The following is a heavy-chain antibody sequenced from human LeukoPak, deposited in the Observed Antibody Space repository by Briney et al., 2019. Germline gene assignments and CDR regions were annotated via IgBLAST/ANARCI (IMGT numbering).Heavy chain of an antibody. CDR2: ISSSGRTI. CDR1: GFTFSDYY. CDR3: AELGITMIGGV. J-gene: IGHJ6*04. Sequence: GGALRLSCAASGFTFSDYYMSWLRQAPGKGLEGVSYISSSGRTIYYADSVKGRFTISRDNAKKSLYVQMNSLRAEDTAVYYCAELGITMIGGVWGKGTTVTISS. V-gene: IGHV3-11*04. D-gene: IGHD3-10*02.